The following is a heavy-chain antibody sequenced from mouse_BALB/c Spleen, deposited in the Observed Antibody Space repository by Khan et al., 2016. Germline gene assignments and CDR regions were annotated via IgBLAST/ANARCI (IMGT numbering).Heavy chain of an antibody. V-gene: IGHV3-2*02. CDR2: ISYSGST. Sequence: EVQLQESGPGLVKPSQSLSLTCTVTGYSITSDYAWNWIRQFPGNKLEWMGYISYSGSTSYNPSLKSRISITRDTSKNQFFLQLNSVTTEDTATYYCVRGRSYGSRGYFDVWGAGTTVTVSS. D-gene: IGHD1-1*01. J-gene: IGHJ1*01. CDR1: GYSITSDYA. CDR3: VRGRSYGSRGYFDV.